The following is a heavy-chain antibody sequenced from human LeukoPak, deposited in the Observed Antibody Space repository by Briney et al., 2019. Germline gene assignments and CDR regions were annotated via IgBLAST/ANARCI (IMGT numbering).Heavy chain of an antibody. CDR1: GFTFSSYS. D-gene: IGHD3-9*01. J-gene: IGHJ4*02. CDR3: ARYDILTGPTDY. V-gene: IGHV3-48*01. Sequence: GGSLRLSCAASGFTFSSYSMNWVRQAPGKGLEWVSYISSSSSTKYYADSVKGRFTISRDNAKNSLYLQMNSLRAEDTAVYYCARYDILTGPTDYWGQGTLVTVSS. CDR2: ISSSSSTK.